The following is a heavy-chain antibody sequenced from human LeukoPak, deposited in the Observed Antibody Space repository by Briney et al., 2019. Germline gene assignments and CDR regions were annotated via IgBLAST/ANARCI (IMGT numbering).Heavy chain of an antibody. CDR3: ATSSRTYSSTDY. V-gene: IGHV1-69*11. CDR2: IIPILGSA. J-gene: IGHJ4*02. Sequence: SVKVSCKASGGTFSSYAISWVRQAPGQGLEWMGWIIPILGSANYAQSFQGGVTMTADESTSTAYMELSSLRSEDTAVYYCATSSRTYSSTDYWGQGTLVTVSS. CDR1: GGTFSSYA. D-gene: IGHD6-13*01.